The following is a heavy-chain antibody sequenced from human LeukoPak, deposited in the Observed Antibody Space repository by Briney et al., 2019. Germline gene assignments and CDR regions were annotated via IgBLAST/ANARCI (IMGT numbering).Heavy chain of an antibody. CDR3: ARDGGYYGSGSYYTGRYYYYMDV. V-gene: IGHV4-59*01. CDR1: SGSISSYY. J-gene: IGHJ6*03. CDR2: IYSSGST. D-gene: IGHD3-10*01. Sequence: SETLSLTCTASSGSISSYYWSWIRQPPGKGLEWIWYIYSSGSTKYNPSLKSRVTISVDTSKNQFSLKLSSVTAADTAVYYCARDGGYYGSGSYYTGRYYYYMDVWGKGTTVTVSS.